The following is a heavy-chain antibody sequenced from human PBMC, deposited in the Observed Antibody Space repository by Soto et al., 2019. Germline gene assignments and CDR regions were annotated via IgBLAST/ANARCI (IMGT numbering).Heavy chain of an antibody. CDR1: GYTFTSYA. CDR2: INAGNGNT. V-gene: IGHV1-3*01. CDR3: ARDDSGFSGSHYIDYFNY. Sequence: ASVKVSCKASGYTFTSYAMNWVRQAPGQRLERMGWINAGNGNTKYSQNFQGRVTITRDTSASTVYMQLSSLTSEDTAVYYCARDDSGFSGSHYIDYFNYWGQGALVTVSS. J-gene: IGHJ4*02. D-gene: IGHD1-26*01.